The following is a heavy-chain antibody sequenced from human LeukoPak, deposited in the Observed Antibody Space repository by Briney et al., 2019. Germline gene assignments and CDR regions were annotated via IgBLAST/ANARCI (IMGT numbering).Heavy chain of an antibody. CDR1: GGSFSGYY. V-gene: IGHV4-34*01. D-gene: IGHD3-10*01. CDR3: TRDSGTTGEVKFDP. CDR2: INHSGST. Sequence: SETLSLTCAVYGGSFSGYYWSWIRQPPGKGLEWIGEINHSGSTNYNPSLKSRVTMSVDTSKNEFSLKMSSVTAADTAVYYCTRDSGTTGEVKFDPWGQGTLVAVSS. J-gene: IGHJ5*02.